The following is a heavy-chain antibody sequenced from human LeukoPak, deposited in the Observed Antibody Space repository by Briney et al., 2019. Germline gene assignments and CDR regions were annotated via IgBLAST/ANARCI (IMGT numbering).Heavy chain of an antibody. V-gene: IGHV4-4*07. CDR1: GGSISSYY. D-gene: IGHD5-18*01. J-gene: IGHJ6*02. CDR2: IYTSGST. CDR3: ARGRGYGLYYYYYGMDV. Sequence: SETLSLTCTVSGGSISSYYWSWIRQRAGKGLEWIGRIYTSGSTNYNPSLKSRVTMSVDTSKNQFSLKLSSVTAADTAVCYCARGRGYGLYYYYYGMDVWGQGTTVTVSS.